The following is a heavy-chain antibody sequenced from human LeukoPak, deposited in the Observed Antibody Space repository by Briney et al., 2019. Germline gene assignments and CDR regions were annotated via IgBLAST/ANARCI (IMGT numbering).Heavy chain of an antibody. Sequence: PGGSLRLSCAASGFTVSSNYMSWVRQAPGKGLEWIGEINHSGSTNYNPSLKSRVTISVDTSKNQFSLKLSSVTAADTAVYYCARCGYYYDSSGYYYLLFDYWGQGPLVTVSS. J-gene: IGHJ4*02. CDR3: ARCGYYYDSSGYYYLLFDY. CDR2: INHSGST. V-gene: IGHV4-34*01. CDR1: GFTVSSNY. D-gene: IGHD3-22*01.